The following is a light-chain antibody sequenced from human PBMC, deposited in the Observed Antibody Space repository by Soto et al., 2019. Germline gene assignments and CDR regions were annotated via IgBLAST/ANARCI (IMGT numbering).Light chain of an antibody. CDR1: QSINSE. Sequence: EIVMTQSPATLSLSPGERAALSCRANQSINSELAWYQQKPGQPPRLLIYGASTRATGVPARFTGSESGSEFSLTISGLQSEDFAVYYCQQGHNWPLTFGQGTTLEI. CDR2: GAS. CDR3: QQGHNWPLT. J-gene: IGKJ2*01. V-gene: IGKV3-15*01.